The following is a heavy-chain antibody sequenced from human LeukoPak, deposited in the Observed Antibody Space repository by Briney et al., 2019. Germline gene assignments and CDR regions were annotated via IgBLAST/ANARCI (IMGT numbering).Heavy chain of an antibody. Sequence: PSGTLSLTCAVSGGSISSSNWWSWVRQPPGKGLEWIGEIYHSGSTNYNPSLKSRVTISVDKSKNQFSLKLSSVTAADTAVYYCARRSGYYYDSKGTFDYWGQGTLVTVSS. CDR1: GGSISSSNW. J-gene: IGHJ4*02. CDR2: IYHSGST. CDR3: ARRSGYYYDSKGTFDY. V-gene: IGHV4-4*02. D-gene: IGHD3-22*01.